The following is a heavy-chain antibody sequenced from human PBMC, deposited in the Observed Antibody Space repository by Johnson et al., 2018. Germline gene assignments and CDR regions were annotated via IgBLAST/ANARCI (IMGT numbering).Heavy chain of an antibody. Sequence: VQLVESGGGLAKPGESLRLSCAASGFTFSSSAMSWVRQAPGKGLEWVSSISASSSYIYYADSLKGRFPISRDNAKNSLYLKIRSLRADDTAVYYCARDWGYCSSTSCLPYYYYYAMDVWGQGTTVTVSS. J-gene: IGHJ6*02. CDR1: GFTFSSSA. CDR2: ISASSSYI. CDR3: ARDWGYCSSTSCLPYYYYYAMDV. V-gene: IGHV3-21*01. D-gene: IGHD2-2*01.